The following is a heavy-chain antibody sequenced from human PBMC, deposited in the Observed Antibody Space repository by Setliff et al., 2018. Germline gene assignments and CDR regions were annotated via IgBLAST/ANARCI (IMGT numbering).Heavy chain of an antibody. CDR2: INSDGSRT. CDR3: ARDQTPRDYYYNAMDV. CDR1: EFTFSSYW. Sequence: PGGSLRLSCAASEFTFSSYWMHWVRQDPGKGLVWVSRINSDGSRTSYADSVKGLFTISRDNAKNTLYLQMNGLRAEDTAVYYCARDQTPRDYYYNAMDVWGQGTTVTVSS. V-gene: IGHV3-74*01. J-gene: IGHJ6*02.